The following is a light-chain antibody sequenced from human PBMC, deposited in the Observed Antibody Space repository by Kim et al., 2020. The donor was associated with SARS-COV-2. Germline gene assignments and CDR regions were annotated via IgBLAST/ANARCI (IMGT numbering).Light chain of an antibody. CDR2: GAS. CDR1: RSVGSN. CDR3: QQFYKWPPIT. Sequence: EIVMTQSPATVSVSPGERATLSCRASRSVGSNLAWYQKKPGQAPRLLLYGASTRATGIPARFSGSGSGTEFSLTISSLQSEDVAVYYCQQFYKWPPITFGQGTRLEIK. J-gene: IGKJ5*01. V-gene: IGKV3-15*01.